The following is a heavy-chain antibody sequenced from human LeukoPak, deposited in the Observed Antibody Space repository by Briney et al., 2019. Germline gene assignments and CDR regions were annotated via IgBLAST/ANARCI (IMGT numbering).Heavy chain of an antibody. CDR3: AIGSREWLLSTFDY. CDR2: ISAYNGNT. D-gene: IGHD3-3*01. Sequence: GASVKVSCKASGYTFTSYGISWVRQAPGQGLEWMGWISAYNGNTNYAQKFQGRVTMTRDTSISTAYMELSRLRSDDTAVHYCAIGSREWLLSTFDYWGQGTLVTVSS. J-gene: IGHJ4*02. V-gene: IGHV1-18*01. CDR1: GYTFTSYG.